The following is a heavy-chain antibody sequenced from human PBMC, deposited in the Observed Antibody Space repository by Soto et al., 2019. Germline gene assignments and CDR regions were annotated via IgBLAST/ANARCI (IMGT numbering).Heavy chain of an antibody. Sequence: GGSLRLCCAASGFTFSSYGMHWVRQAPGKGLEWVAVIWYDGSNKYYADSVKGRFTISRDNSKNTLYLQMNSLRAEDTAVYYCARGSCSSTSCYNYFDYWGQGTLVTVSS. D-gene: IGHD2-2*02. J-gene: IGHJ4*02. V-gene: IGHV3-33*01. CDR1: GFTFSSYG. CDR3: ARGSCSSTSCYNYFDY. CDR2: IWYDGSNK.